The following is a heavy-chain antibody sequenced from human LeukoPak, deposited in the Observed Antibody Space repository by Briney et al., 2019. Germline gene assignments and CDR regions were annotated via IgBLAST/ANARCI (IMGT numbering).Heavy chain of an antibody. D-gene: IGHD3-10*01. V-gene: IGHV4-34*01. CDR3: ASGIRLHYYGSGSGY. J-gene: IGHJ4*02. CDR2: INHSGST. CDR1: GGSFSGYY. Sequence: SETLSLTCAVYGGSFSGYYWNWIRQPPGKGLEWIGEINHSGSTNYNPSLKSRVTISVGKSKNQFSLKLSSVTAADTAMYYCASGIRLHYYGSGSGYWGQGTLVTVSS.